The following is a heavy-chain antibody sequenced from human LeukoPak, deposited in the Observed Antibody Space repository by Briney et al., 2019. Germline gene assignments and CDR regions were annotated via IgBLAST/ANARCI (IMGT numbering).Heavy chain of an antibody. Sequence: KISQTLSLTCAISGDSVSSNSAAWNWIRQSPSRGLEWLGRTYYRSKWYTNYAVSVKSRITINPDTSKNQFSLQLNSVTPEDTAVYYCARDRSEAGLFAGFDFWGQGTMVTVSS. CDR3: ARDRSEAGLFAGFDF. J-gene: IGHJ3*01. CDR1: GDSVSSNSAA. V-gene: IGHV6-1*01. D-gene: IGHD2-15*01. CDR2: TYYRSKWYT.